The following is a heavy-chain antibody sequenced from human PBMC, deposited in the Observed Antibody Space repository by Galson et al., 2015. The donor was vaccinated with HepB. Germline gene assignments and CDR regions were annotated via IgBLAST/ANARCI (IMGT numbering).Heavy chain of an antibody. CDR1: GFTFSSYS. J-gene: IGHJ4*02. V-gene: IGHV3-48*02. CDR3: ARNRFSGNGHFEY. Sequence: SLRLSCAASGFTFSSYSMNWVRQAPGKGLEWVSYISNSGGTIYYADSVKGRFTISRDNAKNSLYLQMNSLRDEDSAVYYCARNRFSGNGHFEYWGQGTLVTVSS. D-gene: IGHD5-12*01. CDR2: ISNSGGTI.